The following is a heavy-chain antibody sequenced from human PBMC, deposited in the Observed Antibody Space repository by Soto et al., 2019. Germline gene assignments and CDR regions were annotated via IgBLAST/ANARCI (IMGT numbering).Heavy chain of an antibody. J-gene: IGHJ4*02. CDR1: GYTFTGYY. CDR3: ARGGELLLKDFYCFDY. D-gene: IGHD2-15*01. Sequence: ASLKVSCKASGYTFTGYYMHWVRQAPGQGLEWMGWINPNSGGTNYAQKFQGWVTMTRDTSISTAYMELSRLRSDDTAVYYCARGGELLLKDFYCFDYWGQGTLVTVSS. CDR2: INPNSGGT. V-gene: IGHV1-2*04.